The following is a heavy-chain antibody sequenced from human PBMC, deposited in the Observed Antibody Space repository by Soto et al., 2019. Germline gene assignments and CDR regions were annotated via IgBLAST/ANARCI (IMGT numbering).Heavy chain of an antibody. J-gene: IGHJ4*02. CDR2: IKQDGSEK. D-gene: IGHD4-17*01. V-gene: IGHV3-7*05. CDR1: GFTFSSYW. CDR3: AKAYGDYINVFDY. Sequence: GGSLRLSCAASGFTFSSYWMSWVRQAPGKGLEWVANIKQDGSEKYYVDSVKGRFTISRDNSKNTLYLQMNSLRAEDTAVYYCAKAYGDYINVFDYWGQGTRVTVSS.